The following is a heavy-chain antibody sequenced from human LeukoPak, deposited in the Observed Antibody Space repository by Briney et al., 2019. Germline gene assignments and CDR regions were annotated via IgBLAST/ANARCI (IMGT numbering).Heavy chain of an antibody. V-gene: IGHV4-4*02. D-gene: IGHD1-26*01. CDR1: GGSISNSNR. Sequence: SETLSLTCAVSGGSISNSNRWSWVCQPPGMGLVWIGEIHHSGSTKYSPSLKSRVTMSVDNSKNQFSLELTSVTAADTAVYYCARGPEVGLNWFDPWGQGTLVTVSS. CDR3: ARGPEVGLNWFDP. J-gene: IGHJ5*02. CDR2: IHHSGST.